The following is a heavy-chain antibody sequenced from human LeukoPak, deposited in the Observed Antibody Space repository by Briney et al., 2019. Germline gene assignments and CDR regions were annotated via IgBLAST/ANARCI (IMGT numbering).Heavy chain of an antibody. V-gene: IGHV3-48*03. Sequence: PGGSLRLSCAASGFTFSSYEMNWVRQAPGKGLEWVSYISSSGSTIYYADSVKGRFTISRDNAKNSLYLQMNSLRAKDTAVYYCARDSGRGGYSYGPRDYWGQGTLVTVSS. CDR2: ISSSGSTI. J-gene: IGHJ4*02. CDR3: ARDSGRGGYSYGPRDY. D-gene: IGHD5-18*01. CDR1: GFTFSSYE.